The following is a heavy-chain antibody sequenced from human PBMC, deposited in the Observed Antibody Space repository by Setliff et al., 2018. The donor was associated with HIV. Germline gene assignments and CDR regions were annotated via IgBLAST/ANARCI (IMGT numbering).Heavy chain of an antibody. Sequence: SETLSLTCAVSGYSISSGYYWGWIRQTPGKGLEWIGSIYHSGTTYYNPSLRSRVAISVDTSKNQFSLKLSSVTAADTAVYYCARGLPDCSGGNCYPYRFDYWGQGTLVTVSS. D-gene: IGHD2-15*01. CDR2: IYHSGTT. J-gene: IGHJ4*02. CDR3: ARGLPDCSGGNCYPYRFDY. V-gene: IGHV4-38-2*01. CDR1: GYSISSGYY.